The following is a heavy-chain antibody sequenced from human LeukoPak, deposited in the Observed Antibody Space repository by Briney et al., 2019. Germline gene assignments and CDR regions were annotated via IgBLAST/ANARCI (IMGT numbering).Heavy chain of an antibody. CDR2: ISGSGHST. D-gene: IGHD4-17*01. J-gene: IGHJ4*02. CDR1: RFTFSNYA. V-gene: IGHV3-23*01. Sequence: GGSLRLSCAASRFTFSNYAMTWVRQAPGKGLEWVSAISGSGHSTYYADSVKGRFTISRDNSKNTLSLQMNSLRLEDTALYYCAKDSSVPYGITDWGQGTLVTVSS. CDR3: AKDSSVPYGITD.